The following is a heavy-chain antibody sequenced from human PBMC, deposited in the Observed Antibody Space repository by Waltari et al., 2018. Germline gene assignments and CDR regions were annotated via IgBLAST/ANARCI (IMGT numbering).Heavy chain of an antibody. J-gene: IGHJ4*02. CDR1: GFTFNNYV. D-gene: IGHD6-13*01. V-gene: IGHV3-23*01. CDR2: ISGSGSNT. CDR3: AKGPSSSWYLFDY. Sequence: EVQLLESGGGLVQPGGSLRRSCAASGFTFNNYVMSCVRQVPGKGLEWVSTISGSGSNTQYVDSVKGRFTISRDNSKNTLYLQMNSLRAEDTAVYYCAKGPSSSWYLFDYWGQGTLVTVSS.